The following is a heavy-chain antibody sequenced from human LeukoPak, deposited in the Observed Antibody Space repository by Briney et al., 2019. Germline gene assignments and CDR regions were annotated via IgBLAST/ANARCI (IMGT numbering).Heavy chain of an antibody. J-gene: IGHJ4*02. D-gene: IGHD3-16*01. Sequence: PGGSLRLSCAASGFTFSSYGMHWVRQPPGKGLEWVAFIRYDGSNKYYADSVKGRFTISRDNSKNTLYLQMNSLRAEDTAVYYCAKVRGDLGGYFDYWGQGTLVTVSS. CDR2: IRYDGSNK. CDR1: GFTFSSYG. V-gene: IGHV3-30*02. CDR3: AKVRGDLGGYFDY.